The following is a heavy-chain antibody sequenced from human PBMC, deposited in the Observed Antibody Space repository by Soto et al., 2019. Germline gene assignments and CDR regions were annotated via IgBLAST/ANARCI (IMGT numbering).Heavy chain of an antibody. J-gene: IGHJ5*02. Sequence: SETLSLTCAVSGGSISSGGYSWSWIRQPPGKGLEWIGYIYHSGSTYYNPCLKSRVTISVDRSKNQFSLKLNSMTAADTAVYYCARVPTPWGQGTLVTVSS. CDR1: GGSISSGGYS. V-gene: IGHV4-30-2*01. CDR2: IYHSGST. CDR3: ARVPTP.